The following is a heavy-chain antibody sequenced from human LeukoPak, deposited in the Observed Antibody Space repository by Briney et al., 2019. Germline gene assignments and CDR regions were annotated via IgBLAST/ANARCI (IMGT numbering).Heavy chain of an antibody. CDR3: TTRVWYYDYVWGSYRSYYFDY. V-gene: IGHV3-15*01. J-gene: IGHJ4*02. D-gene: IGHD3-16*02. CDR2: IKSKTDGGTT. CDR1: GFTFNNAW. Sequence: PGGSLRLSCAASGFTFNNAWMSWVRQAPGKGLEWVGRIKSKTDGGTTDYAAPVKGRFTISRDDSKNTLYLQMNSLKTEDTAVYYCTTRVWYYDYVWGSYRSYYFDYWGQGTLVTVSS.